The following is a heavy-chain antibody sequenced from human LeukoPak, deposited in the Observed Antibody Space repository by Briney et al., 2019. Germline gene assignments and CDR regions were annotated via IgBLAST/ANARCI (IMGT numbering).Heavy chain of an antibody. D-gene: IGHD1-7*01. J-gene: IGHJ4*02. V-gene: IGHV3-48*01. Sequence: GSLRLSCAASGFSFSSYIMNWVRQAPGKGLEWVSYISTSSSGIYYADSVKGRFTISRDNAKNSLYLQMNSLRAEDTAVYYCARGRGATGTTFDYWGQGTLVTVSS. CDR1: GFSFSSYI. CDR3: ARGRGATGTTFDY. CDR2: ISTSSSGI.